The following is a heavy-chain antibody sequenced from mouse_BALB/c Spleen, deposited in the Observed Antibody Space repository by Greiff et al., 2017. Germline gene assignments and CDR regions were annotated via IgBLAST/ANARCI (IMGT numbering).Heavy chain of an antibody. CDR2: IYPGSGNT. V-gene: IGHV1-77*01. CDR3: ARSNYYGNPSSYVDV. Sequence: VQLQQSGAELARPGASVKLSCKASGYTFTDYYINWVKQRTGQGLEWIGEIYPGSGNTYYNEKFKGKATLTADKSSSTAYMQLSSLTSEDSAVYFCARSNYYGNPSSYVDVWGAGTTVTVSS. CDR1: GYTFTDYY. D-gene: IGHD2-1*01. J-gene: IGHJ1*01.